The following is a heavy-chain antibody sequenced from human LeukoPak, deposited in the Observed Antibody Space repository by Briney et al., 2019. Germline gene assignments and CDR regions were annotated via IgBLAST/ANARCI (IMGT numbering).Heavy chain of an antibody. CDR2: IDWDDDK. Sequence: SGPTLVKPTQTLTLTCTFSGFSLSTSGMCVSWIRQPPGKALEWLARIDWDDDKYYSTSLKTRLTISKDTSKNQVVLTMTNMDPVDTAPYYCARIPPCSSTSCQPFDYWGQGTLVTVSS. D-gene: IGHD2-2*01. CDR1: GFSLSTSGMC. CDR3: ARIPPCSSTSCQPFDY. J-gene: IGHJ4*02. V-gene: IGHV2-70*11.